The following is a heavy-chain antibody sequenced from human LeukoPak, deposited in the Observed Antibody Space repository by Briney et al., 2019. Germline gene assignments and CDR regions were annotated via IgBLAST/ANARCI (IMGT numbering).Heavy chain of an antibody. J-gene: IGHJ4*02. V-gene: IGHV1-2*02. CDR1: GYTFTGYY. CDR2: INPNSGGT. D-gene: IGHD3-22*01. CDR3: AIYDSSGYYRDY. Sequence: VASVKVSCKASGYTFTGYYMHWVRQAPGQGLEWMGWINPNSGGTNYAQKFQGRVTMTRDTSINTAYMELSSLRSEDTAVYYCAIYDSSGYYRDYWGQGTLVTVSS.